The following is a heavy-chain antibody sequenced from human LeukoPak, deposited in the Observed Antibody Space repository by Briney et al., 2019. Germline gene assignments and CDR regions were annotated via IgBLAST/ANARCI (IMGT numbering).Heavy chain of an antibody. J-gene: IGHJ5*02. D-gene: IGHD6-13*01. CDR2: IIPIFGTA. V-gene: IGHV1-69*05. Sequence: ASVKVSCKASGGTFSSYAISWVRQAPGQGLEWMGGIIPIFGTANYAQKFQGRVTMTRDTSISTAYMELSRLRSDDTAVYYCATERYSSSWYWFDPWGQGTLVTVSS. CDR3: ATERYSSSWYWFDP. CDR1: GGTFSSYA.